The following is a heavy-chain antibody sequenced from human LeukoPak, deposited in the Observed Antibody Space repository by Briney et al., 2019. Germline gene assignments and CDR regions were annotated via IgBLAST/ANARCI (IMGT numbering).Heavy chain of an antibody. CDR2: IWYDGSNK. CDR3: AREFKGYCSSTSCPPRFDP. CDR1: GFTFSSYG. Sequence: PGRSLRLSCAASGFTFSSYGMHWVRQAPGKGLEWVAVIWYDGSNKYYADSVKGRFTISRDNSKNTLYPQMNSLRAEDTAVYYCAREFKGYCSSTSCPPRFDPWGQGTLVTVSS. J-gene: IGHJ5*02. V-gene: IGHV3-33*01. D-gene: IGHD2-2*01.